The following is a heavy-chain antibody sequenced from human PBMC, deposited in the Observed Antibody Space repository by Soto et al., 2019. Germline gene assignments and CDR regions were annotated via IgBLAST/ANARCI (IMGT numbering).Heavy chain of an antibody. D-gene: IGHD3-3*01. CDR3: ARDMTRAKYYDFWSGYYPFFDY. J-gene: IGHJ4*02. CDR1: GYTFTSYG. Sequence: KVSCKASGYTFTSYGISWVRQAPGQGLEWMGWISAYNGNTNYAQKLQGRVTMTTDTSTSTAYMELRSLRSDDTAVYYCARDMTRAKYYDFWSGYYPFFDYWGQGTLVTVSS. CDR2: ISAYNGNT. V-gene: IGHV1-18*01.